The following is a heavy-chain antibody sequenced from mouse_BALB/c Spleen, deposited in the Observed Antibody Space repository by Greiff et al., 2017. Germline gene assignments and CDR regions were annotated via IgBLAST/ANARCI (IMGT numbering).Heavy chain of an antibody. V-gene: IGHV5-12-1*01. D-gene: IGHD3-1*01. CDR1: GFAFSSYD. J-gene: IGHJ4*01. CDR3: ARHSSGYVGYAMDY. CDR2: ISSGGGST. Sequence: EVMVVESGGGLVKPGGSLKLSCAASGFAFSSYDMSWVRQTPEKRLEWVAYISSGGGSTYYPDTVKGRFTISRDNAKNTLYLQMSSLKSEDTAMYYCARHSSGYVGYAMDYWGQGTSVTVSS.